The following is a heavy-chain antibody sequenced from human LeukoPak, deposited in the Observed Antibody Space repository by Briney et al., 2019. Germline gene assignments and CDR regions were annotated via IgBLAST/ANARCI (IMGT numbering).Heavy chain of an antibody. Sequence: ASVKVSCKASGYTFTSYDINWVRQATGQGLEWMGWMNPNSGNTGYAQKFQGRVTMTRNTSISTAYMELRSLRSDDTAVYYCARTWGEISAAPSDYWGQGTLVTVSS. CDR3: ARTWGEISAAPSDY. CDR1: GYTFTSYD. J-gene: IGHJ4*02. CDR2: MNPNSGNT. D-gene: IGHD2-2*01. V-gene: IGHV1-8*01.